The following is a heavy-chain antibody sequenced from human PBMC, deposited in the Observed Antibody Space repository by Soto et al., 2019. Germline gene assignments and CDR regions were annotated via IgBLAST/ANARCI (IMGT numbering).Heavy chain of an antibody. Sequence: QVQLQESGPGLVKPSQTLSLTCTVSGGSISSGGYYWSWIRQHPGKGLEWIGYIHYSGTTYYIPSLKSRITTSIDTSQNQFSLKLSSVTAADTAVYYCAREYVGSDKNWFDPWGQGTLVTVSS. CDR3: AREYVGSDKNWFDP. CDR1: GGSISSGGYY. CDR2: IHYSGTT. J-gene: IGHJ5*02. V-gene: IGHV4-31*03. D-gene: IGHD5-12*01.